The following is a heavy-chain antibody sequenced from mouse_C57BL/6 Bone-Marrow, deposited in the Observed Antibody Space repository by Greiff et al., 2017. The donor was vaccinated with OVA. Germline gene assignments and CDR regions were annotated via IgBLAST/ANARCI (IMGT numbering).Heavy chain of an antibody. Sequence: QVQLQQPGAELVMPGASVKLSCKASGYTFTSYWMHWVKQRPGQGLEWIGEIDPSDSYTNYNQKFKGKSTLTVDKSSSTAYMQLSSLTSEDSAVYYCARRGYSNYGRGYYAMDYWGQGTSVTVSS. D-gene: IGHD2-5*01. CDR2: IDPSDSYT. V-gene: IGHV1-69*01. J-gene: IGHJ4*01. CDR1: GYTFTSYW. CDR3: ARRGYSNYGRGYYAMDY.